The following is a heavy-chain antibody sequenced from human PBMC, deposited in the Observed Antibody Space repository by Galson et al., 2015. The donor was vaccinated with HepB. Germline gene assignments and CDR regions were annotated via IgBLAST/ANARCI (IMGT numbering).Heavy chain of an antibody. CDR3: AREMANFGY. D-gene: IGHD5-24*01. Sequence: SLRLSCAASGFTFRDYYLSWIRQAPGKGLEWVANIKQDGSEKNYVDSVKGRFTISRDNDKKIVYLQMNSLTVEDTAIYFCAREMANFGYWGQGTLVTVSS. J-gene: IGHJ4*02. CDR1: GFTFRDYY. CDR2: IKQDGSEK. V-gene: IGHV3-7*03.